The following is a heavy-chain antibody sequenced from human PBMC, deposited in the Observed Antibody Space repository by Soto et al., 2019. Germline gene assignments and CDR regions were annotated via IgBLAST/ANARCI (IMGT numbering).Heavy chain of an antibody. J-gene: IGHJ6*02. Sequence: QVQLVQSGAEVKKPGSSVKVSCKASGGTFSSYAISWVRQAPGQGLEWMGGIIPIFGTANYAQKFQGRVTITADESTSTAYMELSSLRSEDTAVYYCARASDAYDSSGFYYYGMGVWGQGTTVTVSS. CDR2: IIPIFGTA. D-gene: IGHD3-22*01. CDR3: ARASDAYDSSGFYYYGMGV. V-gene: IGHV1-69*01. CDR1: GGTFSSYA.